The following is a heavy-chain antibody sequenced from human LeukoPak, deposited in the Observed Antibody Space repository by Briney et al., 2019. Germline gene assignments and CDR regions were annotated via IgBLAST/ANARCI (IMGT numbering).Heavy chain of an antibody. V-gene: IGHV3-15*01. CDR1: GFTFSNAW. D-gene: IGHD3-16*01. J-gene: IGHJ4*02. CDR2: IKSKTDGGTT. CDR3: TRWGGDY. Sequence: GGSLRLSCAASGFTFSNAWMSWVRQAPGKGLEWVGRIKSKTDGGTTEYAASVKGRFTISRDDSKSIAYLQMNSLKTEDTAVYYCTRWGGDYWGQGTLVTVSS.